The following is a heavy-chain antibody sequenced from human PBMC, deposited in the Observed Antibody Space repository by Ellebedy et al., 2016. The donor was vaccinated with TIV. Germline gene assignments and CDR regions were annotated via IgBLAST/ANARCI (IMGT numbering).Heavy chain of an antibody. J-gene: IGHJ6*02. CDR1: GGSISSGDYY. V-gene: IGHV4-39*07. CDR3: ARVQAYYYYYGMDV. Sequence: SETLSLTXTVSGGSISSGDYYWSWIRQPPGKGLEWIGEINHSGSTNYNPSLKSRVTISVDTSKNQFSLKLSSVTAADTAVYYCARVQAYYYYYGMDVWGQGTTVTVSS. CDR2: INHSGST. D-gene: IGHD4-11*01.